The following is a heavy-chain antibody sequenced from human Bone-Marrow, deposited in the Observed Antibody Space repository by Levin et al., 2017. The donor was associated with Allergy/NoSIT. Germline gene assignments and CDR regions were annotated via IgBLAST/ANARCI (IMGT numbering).Heavy chain of an antibody. D-gene: IGHD6-13*01. J-gene: IGHJ4*02. V-gene: IGHV4-39*01. CDR3: ARLVRHGPWTSIAAAGPLFDY. CDR2: IYYSGST. Sequence: PSETLSLTCTVSGGSISSSSYYWGWIRQPPGKGLEWIGSIYYSGSTYYNPSLKSRVTISVDTSKNQFSLKLSSVTAADTAVYYCARLVRHGPWTSIAAAGPLFDYWGQGTLVTVSS. CDR1: GGSISSSSYY.